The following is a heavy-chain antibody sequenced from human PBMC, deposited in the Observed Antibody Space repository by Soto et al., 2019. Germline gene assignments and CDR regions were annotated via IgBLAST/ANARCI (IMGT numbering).Heavy chain of an antibody. CDR3: ARERETYSSGWTTFDY. CDR1: GGTFSSYA. J-gene: IGHJ4*02. V-gene: IGHV1-69*06. CDR2: IIPIFGTA. Sequence: VKVSCKASGGTFSSYAISWVRQAPGQGLEWMGGIIPIFGTANYAQKFQGRVTITADKSTSTAYMELSSLRSEDTAVYYCARERETYSSGWTTFDYWGQGTLVTVSS. D-gene: IGHD6-19*01.